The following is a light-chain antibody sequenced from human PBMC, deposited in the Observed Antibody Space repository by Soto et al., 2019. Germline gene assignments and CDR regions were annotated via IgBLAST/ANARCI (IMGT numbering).Light chain of an antibody. CDR1: NSNIGNNY. CDR3: GTWDSSLSAYV. CDR2: DRS. Sequence: QSVLTQPPSVCAAPGQKVTISCSGSNSNIGNNYVSWYQQLPGTAPKLLIYDRSNRPSGIPDRFSGSKSGTSATLDITGLQTGDEADYYCGTWDSSLSAYVFGTGTKVTVL. J-gene: IGLJ1*01. V-gene: IGLV1-51*01.